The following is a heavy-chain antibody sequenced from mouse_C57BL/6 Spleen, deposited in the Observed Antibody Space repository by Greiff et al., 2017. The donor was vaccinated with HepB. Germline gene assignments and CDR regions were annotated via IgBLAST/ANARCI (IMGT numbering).Heavy chain of an antibody. CDR2: INPSSGYT. Sequence: VQLKESGAELAKPGASVKLSCKASGYTFTSYWMHWVKQRPGQGLEWIGYINPSSGYTKYNQKFKDKATLTADKYSSTAYMQLSSLTYEDSAVYYCARDSYYYGSSYVDYWGQGTTLTVSS. D-gene: IGHD1-1*01. CDR1: GYTFTSYW. CDR3: ARDSYYYGSSYVDY. V-gene: IGHV1-7*01. J-gene: IGHJ2*01.